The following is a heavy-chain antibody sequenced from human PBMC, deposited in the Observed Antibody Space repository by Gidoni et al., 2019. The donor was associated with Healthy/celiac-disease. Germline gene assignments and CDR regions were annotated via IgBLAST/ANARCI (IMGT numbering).Heavy chain of an antibody. V-gene: IGHV3-20*04. CDR1: GFTFDAYG. J-gene: IGHJ4*02. CDR3: AKYHGTYGDYGPKDY. Sequence: EVQLVESGGGVVRPGGSLRLSCAASGFTFDAYGMSWVRQAQGKGLEWVSGINWNGGSTGYADSVKGRFTISRDNAKNSLYLQMNSLRAEDTALYYCAKYHGTYGDYGPKDYWGQGTLVTVSS. CDR2: INWNGGST. D-gene: IGHD4-17*01.